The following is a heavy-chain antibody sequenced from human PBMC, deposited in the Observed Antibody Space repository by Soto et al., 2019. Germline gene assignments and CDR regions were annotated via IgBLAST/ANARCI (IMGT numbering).Heavy chain of an antibody. Sequence: GGSLRLSCAASGFTFSTYTMSWVRQAPGKGLEWVSSISRTRTYIYYADSVKGRFTISRDDAKNSVYLQMDSLRAEDTAVYYRVKVANDLNYFDYWGQGALVTVSS. V-gene: IGHV3-21*01. J-gene: IGHJ4*02. CDR2: ISRTRTYI. CDR1: GFTFSTYT. CDR3: VKVANDLNYFDY.